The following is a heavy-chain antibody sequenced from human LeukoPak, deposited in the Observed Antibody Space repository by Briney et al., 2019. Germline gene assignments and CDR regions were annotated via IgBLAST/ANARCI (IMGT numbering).Heavy chain of an antibody. D-gene: IGHD6-13*01. CDR1: GFTFSSYA. CDR3: AKANGIAAAGSYYYYYMDV. CDR2: ISGSGGST. V-gene: IGHV3-23*01. J-gene: IGHJ6*03. Sequence: GSLRLSCAASGFTFSSYAMSWVRQAPGKGLEWVSAISGSGGSTYYADSVKGRFTISRDNSKNTLYLQMNSLRAEDTAVYYCAKANGIAAAGSYYYYYMDVWGKGTTVTVSS.